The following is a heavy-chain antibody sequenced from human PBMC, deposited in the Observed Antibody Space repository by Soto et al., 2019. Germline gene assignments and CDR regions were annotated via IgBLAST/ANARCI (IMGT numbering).Heavy chain of an antibody. D-gene: IGHD3-10*01. V-gene: IGHV4-30-4*01. CDR1: GDSINSGDYY. J-gene: IGHJ3*02. CDR3: ARELRDEFGHPVGFDI. CDR2: VYYSGST. Sequence: QVRLQESGPRLVKPSQTLTVTCTVSGDSINSGDYYWNWIRQPPGKGLEWIGYVYYSGSTYYNSSLRSRLSISLDTSKTQFSLSLGSVTAADTAMYYCARELRDEFGHPVGFDIWGHGTPVTVSS.